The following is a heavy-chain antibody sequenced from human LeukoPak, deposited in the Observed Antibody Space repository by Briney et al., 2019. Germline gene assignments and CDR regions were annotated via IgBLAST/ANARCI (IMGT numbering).Heavy chain of an antibody. D-gene: IGHD3-3*01. J-gene: IGHJ3*02. V-gene: IGHV1-69*05. CDR3: ASPLQDFGVVIIGDAFDI. CDR1: GGTFSSYA. Sequence: ASVKVSCKASGGTFSSYAISWVRQAPGQGLEWMGGIIPIFGTANYAQKFQGRVTITTDESTSTAYMELSSLRSEDTAVYYCASPLQDFGVVIIGDAFDIWGQGTMVTVSS. CDR2: IIPIFGTA.